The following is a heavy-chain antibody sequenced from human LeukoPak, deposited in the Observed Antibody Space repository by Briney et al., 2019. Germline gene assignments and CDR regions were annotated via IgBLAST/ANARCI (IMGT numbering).Heavy chain of an antibody. Sequence: ASVKVSCKASGYTFTSYDINWVRQATGQGLEWMGWMNPNIGNTGYAQKFQGRVTMTRNTSISTAYMELSSLRSEDTAVYYCARGLRSSWYGTNYNPFDYWGQGTLVTVSS. J-gene: IGHJ4*02. CDR1: GYTFTSYD. D-gene: IGHD6-13*01. CDR2: MNPNIGNT. V-gene: IGHV1-8*01. CDR3: ARGLRSSWYGTNYNPFDY.